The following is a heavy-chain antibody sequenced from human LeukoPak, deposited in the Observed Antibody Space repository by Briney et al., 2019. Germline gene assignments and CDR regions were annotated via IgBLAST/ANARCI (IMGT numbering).Heavy chain of an antibody. CDR1: GGSISSYY. V-gene: IGHV4-59*01. CDR3: ARVAWESLDY. J-gene: IGHJ4*02. D-gene: IGHD1-26*01. Sequence: SETLSLTCTVSGGSISSYYWSWIRQPPGKGLEWIGYIYYSGSTNYNPSLKSRVTISVVTSKNQFSLKLSSVTAADTAVYYCARVAWESLDYWGQGTLVTVSS. CDR2: IYYSGST.